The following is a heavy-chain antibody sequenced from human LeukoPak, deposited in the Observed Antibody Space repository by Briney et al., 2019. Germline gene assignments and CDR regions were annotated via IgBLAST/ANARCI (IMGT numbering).Heavy chain of an antibody. CDR1: GFTFSSYD. CDR2: IGTAGDP. CDR3: AKSMVRGVIGAFDI. D-gene: IGHD3-10*01. Sequence: GGSLRLSCAASGFTFSSYDMHWVRQATGKGLEWVSAIGTAGDPYYPGSVKGRFTISRDNAKNSLYLQMNSLRAEDTAVYYCAKSMVRGVIGAFDIWGQGTMVTVSS. J-gene: IGHJ3*02. V-gene: IGHV3-13*05.